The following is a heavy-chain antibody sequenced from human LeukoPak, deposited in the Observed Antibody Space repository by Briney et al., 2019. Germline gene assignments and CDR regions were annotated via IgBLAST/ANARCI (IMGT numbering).Heavy chain of an antibody. D-gene: IGHD3-10*02. CDR2: ISSSGNTI. V-gene: IGHV3-48*03. Sequence: GGSLRLSCAACGFTFSSYEMNWVRQAPGKGLEWVSYISSSGNTIYYADSVKGRFTISRDNAKNSLYLQMNSLRAEDTAVYYCAELGITMIGGVWGKGTTVTISS. J-gene: IGHJ6*04. CDR1: GFTFSSYE. CDR3: AELGITMIGGV.